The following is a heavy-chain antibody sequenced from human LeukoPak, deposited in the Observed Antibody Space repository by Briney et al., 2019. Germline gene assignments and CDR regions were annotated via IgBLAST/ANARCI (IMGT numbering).Heavy chain of an antibody. V-gene: IGHV4-59*01. CDR2: IYYSGST. D-gene: IGHD6-6*01. CDR3: ARVRQLVRGRYYYYYMDV. J-gene: IGHJ6*03. CDR1: GGSISSYY. Sequence: SETLSLTCTVSGGSISSYYWSWIRQPPGKGLEWIGYIYYSGSTNYNPSLKSRVTISVDTSKNQFSLELSSVTAADTAVYYCARVRQLVRGRYYYYYMDVWGKGTTVTVSS.